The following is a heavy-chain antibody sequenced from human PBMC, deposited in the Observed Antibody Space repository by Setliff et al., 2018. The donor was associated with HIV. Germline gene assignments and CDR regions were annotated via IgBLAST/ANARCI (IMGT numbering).Heavy chain of an antibody. CDR1: NFTFSFYG. Sequence: SLRLSCAASNFTFSFYGMHWVRQAPGKGLEWVAFTPNDGSYKNYADSVKGRFTISRDNSKNTLYLQMDSLRAEDTAVYYCTKNLYSSRWSPLDYWGQGTLVTVSS. D-gene: IGHD6-13*01. J-gene: IGHJ4*02. CDR3: TKNLYSSRWSPLDY. CDR2: TPNDGSYK. V-gene: IGHV3-30*02.